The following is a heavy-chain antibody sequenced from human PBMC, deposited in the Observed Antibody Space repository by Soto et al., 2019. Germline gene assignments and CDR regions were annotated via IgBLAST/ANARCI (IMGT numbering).Heavy chain of an antibody. CDR1: GYTFTSYG. Sequence: QVQLVQSGAEVKKPGASVKVSCKASGYTFTSYGISWVRQAPGQGLEWMGWISAYNGNTNYAQKRKRRVNMTTDTSTSTAYMELRRLRSDDTAVYYCASLRSTKGTGWFDPWGQGTLVTVSS. J-gene: IGHJ5*02. CDR2: ISAYNGNT. CDR3: ASLRSTKGTGWFDP. D-gene: IGHD3-10*01. V-gene: IGHV1-18*01.